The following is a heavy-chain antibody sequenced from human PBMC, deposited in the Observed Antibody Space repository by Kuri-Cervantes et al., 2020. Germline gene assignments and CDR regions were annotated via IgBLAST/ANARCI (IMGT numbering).Heavy chain of an antibody. D-gene: IGHD5-24*01. V-gene: IGHV3-74*01. J-gene: IGHJ4*02. CDR3: ARVAYRTDGYNSYFDY. Sequence: GGSLRLSCAASGFTFSSYGMHWVRQAPGKGLVWVSRIKSDGSSTNYADSVKGRFTISRDNAKNTLYLQMNSLRVEDTAVYYCARVAYRTDGYNSYFDYWGQGTLVTVSS. CDR2: IKSDGSST. CDR1: GFTFSSYG.